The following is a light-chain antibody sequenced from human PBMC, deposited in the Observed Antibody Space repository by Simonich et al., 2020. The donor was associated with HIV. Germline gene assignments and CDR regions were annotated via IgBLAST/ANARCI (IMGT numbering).Light chain of an antibody. Sequence: DIQMTQSPSSLSASVGDRVTVTCRASQGISNSLAWYQQKPGKAPKLLLYAASRLESGVPSRVSGSGAGTDYTLTISRLQPEDFATYYGQQHFSTPLTFGGGTKVEIK. V-gene: IGKV1-NL1*01. CDR1: QGISNS. CDR3: QQHFSTPLT. J-gene: IGKJ4*01. CDR2: AAS.